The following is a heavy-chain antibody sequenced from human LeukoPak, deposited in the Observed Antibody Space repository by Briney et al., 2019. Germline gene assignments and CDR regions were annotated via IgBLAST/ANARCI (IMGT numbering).Heavy chain of an antibody. CDR3: ARDFQRYCSSTSCSTDY. V-gene: IGHV3-23*01. CDR2: ISGSGGTT. Sequence: GGSLRLSCAASGFTFSSYAMSWVRQAPGKGLEWVSGISGSGGTTYYADSVKGRFTISRDNSKNTLYLQMNSLRAEDTAVYYCARDFQRYCSSTSCSTDYWGQGTLVTVSS. D-gene: IGHD2-2*01. CDR1: GFTFSSYA. J-gene: IGHJ4*02.